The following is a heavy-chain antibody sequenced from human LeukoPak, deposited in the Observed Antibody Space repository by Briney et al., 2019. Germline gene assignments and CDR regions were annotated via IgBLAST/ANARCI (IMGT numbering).Heavy chain of an antibody. CDR1: GYTFTSYY. CDR3: ASLYSSGRYLDY. V-gene: IGHV1-46*01. CDR2: INPSGGST. D-gene: IGHD6-19*01. Sequence: ASVKVSCKASGYTFTSYYMHWVRQAPGQGLEWMGIINPSGGSTSYAQKCQARVTMTRDTSTSTVYMELSSPRSEDTALYYCASLYSSGRYLDYWGQGTLVTVSS. J-gene: IGHJ4*02.